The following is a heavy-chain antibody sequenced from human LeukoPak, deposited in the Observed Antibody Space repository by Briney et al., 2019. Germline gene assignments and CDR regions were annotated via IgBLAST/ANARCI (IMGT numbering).Heavy chain of an antibody. CDR2: IKRNTEGGTT. CDR1: GFTFSNAW. V-gene: IGHV3-15*01. Sequence: GGSLRLSCAASGFTFSNAWMSWVRQAPGKGLEWVGRIKRNTEGGTTDYPAPVKDRFTISRDDSKSTLYLQMNSLRAEDTAVYYCAKDRWGSATTEFDYWGQGTLVTVSS. D-gene: IGHD5-12*01. CDR3: AKDRWGSATTEFDY. J-gene: IGHJ4*02.